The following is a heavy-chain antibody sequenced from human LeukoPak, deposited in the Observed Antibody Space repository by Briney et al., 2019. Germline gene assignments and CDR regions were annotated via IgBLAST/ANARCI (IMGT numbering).Heavy chain of an antibody. D-gene: IGHD1-26*01. CDR2: ISAYNGNT. CDR3: ARDALVGATGNWFDP. V-gene: IGHV1-18*01. Sequence: ASVKVSCKASGYTFTSYGISWVRQAPGQGLEWMGWISAYNGNTDYAQKLQGRVTMTTDTSTSTAYMELRSLRSDDTAAYYCARDALVGATGNWFDPWGQGTLVTVSS. CDR1: GYTFTSYG. J-gene: IGHJ5*02.